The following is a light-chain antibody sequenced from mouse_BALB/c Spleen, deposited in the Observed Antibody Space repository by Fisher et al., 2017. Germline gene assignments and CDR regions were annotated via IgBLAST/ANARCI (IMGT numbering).Light chain of an antibody. V-gene: IGKV4-59*01. J-gene: IGKJ5*01. CDR3: RQWSSNPPT. CDR2: DTS. Sequence: IVLTQSTAIMSASPGEKVTMTCSASSSVSYMYWYQQKPGTSPKRWIYDTSKLASGVPARFSGSGSGTSYSLTISSMEAEDAATYYCRQWSSNPPTFGAGTKLELK. CDR1: SSVSY.